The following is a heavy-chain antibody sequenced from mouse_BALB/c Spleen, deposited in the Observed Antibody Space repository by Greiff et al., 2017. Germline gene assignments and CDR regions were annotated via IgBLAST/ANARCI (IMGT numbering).Heavy chain of an antibody. Sequence: QVQLQQSAAELARPGASVKMSCKASGYTFTSYTMHWVKQRPGQGLEWIGYINPSSGYTEYNQKFKDKTTLTADKSSSTAYMQLSSLTSEDSAVYYCARQGGKDYAMDYWGQGTSVTVSS. CDR3: ARQGGKDYAMDY. J-gene: IGHJ4*01. V-gene: IGHV1-4*02. CDR1: GYTFTSYT. CDR2: INPSSGYT. D-gene: IGHD1-3*01.